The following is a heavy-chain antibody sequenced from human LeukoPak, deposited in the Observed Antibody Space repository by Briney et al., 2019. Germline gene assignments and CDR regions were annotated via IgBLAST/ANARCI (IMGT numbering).Heavy chain of an antibody. J-gene: IGHJ4*02. Sequence: GGSLRLSCAASGFTFSNYWMHWVRQAPGKGLEWVAVISYDGSNKYYADSVKGRFTISRDNSKNTLYLQMNSLRAEDTAVYYCARGDDIVVVVAAQGGYFDYWGQGTLVTVSS. V-gene: IGHV3-30*03. D-gene: IGHD2-15*01. CDR3: ARGDDIVVVVAAQGGYFDY. CDR1: GFTFSNYW. CDR2: ISYDGSNK.